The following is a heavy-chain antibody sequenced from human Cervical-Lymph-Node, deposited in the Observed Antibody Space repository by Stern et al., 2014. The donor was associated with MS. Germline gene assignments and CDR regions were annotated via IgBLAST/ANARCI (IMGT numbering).Heavy chain of an antibody. D-gene: IGHD4-23*01. V-gene: IGHV1-69*01. J-gene: IGHJ5*02. Sequence: QVQLVESGAEVRKPGSSVKVSCKASGATFSTNAISWLRQAPGQVPEWMGAIVPIFGRANYVQKLRGRLTITADESASTAYMELRSLRSEDTAVYYCAREHHGGNFASWGQGTLVTVSS. CDR2: IVPIFGRA. CDR1: GATFSTNA. CDR3: AREHHGGNFAS.